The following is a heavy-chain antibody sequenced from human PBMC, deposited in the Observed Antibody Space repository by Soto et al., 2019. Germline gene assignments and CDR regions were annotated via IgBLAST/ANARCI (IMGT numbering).Heavy chain of an antibody. Sequence: SVKVSCRASGGTFSSYAISWVRQAPGQGLEWMGGIIPIFGTANYAQKFQGRVTITADESTSTAYMELSSLRSEDTAVYYCARDRSSGWIQGWFDPWGQGTLVTVS. CDR2: IIPIFGTA. J-gene: IGHJ5*02. CDR1: GGTFSSYA. CDR3: ARDRSSGWIQGWFDP. V-gene: IGHV1-69*13. D-gene: IGHD6-19*01.